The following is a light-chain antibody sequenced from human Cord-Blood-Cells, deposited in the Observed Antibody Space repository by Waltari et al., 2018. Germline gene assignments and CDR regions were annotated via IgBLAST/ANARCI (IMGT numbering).Light chain of an antibody. V-gene: IGLV2-14*01. Sequence: QPALTPPPPVSGSPGPSITISCPGTSSDVGGSNYVSLYPQPPGKAPKLMISDASNRPSGVSNRFSGSKSGNTASLTISGLQAEDEADYYCSSYTSSSTLYVFGTGTKVTVL. CDR3: SSYTSSSTLYV. J-gene: IGLJ1*01. CDR2: DAS. CDR1: SSDVGGSNY.